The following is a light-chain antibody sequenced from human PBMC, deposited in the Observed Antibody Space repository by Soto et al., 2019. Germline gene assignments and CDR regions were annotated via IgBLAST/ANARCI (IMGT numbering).Light chain of an antibody. CDR2: DAS. J-gene: IGKJ1*01. CDR1: ESISTD. V-gene: IGKV3-11*01. CDR3: QQRTKWPPSWT. Sequence: EVVLTRSPATLSLSPGESATISCRATESISTDLAWYQQKPGQAPRLVIFDASKRATGIPVRLSGSGSGTDFTLTISGLETEDFAVYSCQQRTKWPPSWTLGQGTKVDIK.